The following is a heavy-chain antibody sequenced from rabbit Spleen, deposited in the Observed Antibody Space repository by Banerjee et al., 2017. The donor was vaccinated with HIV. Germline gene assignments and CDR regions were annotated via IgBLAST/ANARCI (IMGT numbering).Heavy chain of an antibody. CDR3: ARDLTGVVGWNFAW. V-gene: IGHV1S40*01. J-gene: IGHJ4*01. CDR1: GFSFSYSDY. D-gene: IGHD7-1*01. Sequence: QSLEESGGDLVKPGASLTLTCTASGFSFSYSDYMCWVRQPPGKGPEWIACIGAGVSYTTYYANWAKGRSTFSKTSSTTVTLQMTSLTAADTATYFCARDLTGVVGWNFAWWGPGTLVTVS. CDR2: IGAGVSYTT.